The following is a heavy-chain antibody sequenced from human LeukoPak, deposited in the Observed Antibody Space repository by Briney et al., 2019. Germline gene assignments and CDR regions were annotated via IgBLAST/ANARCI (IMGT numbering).Heavy chain of an antibody. CDR2: INWNCGST. Sequence: GGSLRLSCAASGFTFDDYGMSWVRQAPGKGLEWVSGINWNCGSTGYADSVKGRFTISRDNAKNSLYLQMNSLRAEDTALYYCARDRAYYGSGGRYFDLWGRGTLVTVSS. CDR3: ARDRAYYGSGGRYFDL. J-gene: IGHJ2*01. V-gene: IGHV3-20*04. D-gene: IGHD3-10*01. CDR1: GFTFDDYG.